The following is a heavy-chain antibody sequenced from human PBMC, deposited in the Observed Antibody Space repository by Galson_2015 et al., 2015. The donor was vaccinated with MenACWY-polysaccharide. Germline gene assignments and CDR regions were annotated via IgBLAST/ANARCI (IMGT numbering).Heavy chain of an antibody. CDR3: ARDLGKSYGPGSPQLDP. D-gene: IGHD3-10*01. V-gene: IGHV3-7*01. J-gene: IGHJ5*02. CDR2: IKQDGSEK. Sequence: SLRLSCAASGFTFSSYWLSWVRQAPGKGLEWVANIKQDGSEKYYVDSVKGRFTISRDNAKNSLYLQMNSLRAEDTAVYYCARDLGKSYGPGSPQLDPWGQGTLVTVSS. CDR1: GFTFSSYW.